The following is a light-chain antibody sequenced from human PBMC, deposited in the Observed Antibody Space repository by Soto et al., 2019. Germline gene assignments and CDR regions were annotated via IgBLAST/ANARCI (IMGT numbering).Light chain of an antibody. V-gene: IGKV3-15*01. Sequence: EFVLTQSPGTLSLSPGERATLSCRASQSVTTNLAWYQQKPGQAPRLLIYDSSTRATGIPARFSGSGSGTDFTLTISSVHSEDFAVYYCQQYENWPPWTFGQGTKVDIK. CDR2: DSS. J-gene: IGKJ1*01. CDR3: QQYENWPPWT. CDR1: QSVTTN.